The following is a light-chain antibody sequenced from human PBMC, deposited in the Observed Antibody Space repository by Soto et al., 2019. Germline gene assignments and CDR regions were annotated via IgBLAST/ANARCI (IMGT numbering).Light chain of an antibody. V-gene: IGLV2-14*01. CDR1: SSDIGGYNY. CDR2: EVS. Sequence: QSALTQPAYVSGSPGQSITISCAGTSSDIGGYNYVSWYQQHPGKAPKVMIYEVSNRPSGVSNRFSGSKSGNTASLTISGLQAEDEAVYYCSSFTSSSTLYVFGSGTKV. CDR3: SSFTSSSTLYV. J-gene: IGLJ1*01.